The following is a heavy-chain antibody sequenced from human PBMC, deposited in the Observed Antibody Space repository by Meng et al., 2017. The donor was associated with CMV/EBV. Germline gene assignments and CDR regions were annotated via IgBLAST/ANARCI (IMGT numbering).Heavy chain of an antibody. CDR1: GYTFTHHG. J-gene: IGHJ4*02. V-gene: IGHV1-18*01. Sequence: QVQLVQSGAEVRKPGASVKVSCKASGYTFTHHGISWVRQAPGQGLEWMGWISGYNDNTKYARHLQGRVTMTTDTSTNTAYMELRSLRSDDTAIYYCARDTMMIMSFDHWGPGTLGTVSS. CDR2: ISGYNDNT. D-gene: IGHD3-22*01. CDR3: ARDTMMIMSFDH.